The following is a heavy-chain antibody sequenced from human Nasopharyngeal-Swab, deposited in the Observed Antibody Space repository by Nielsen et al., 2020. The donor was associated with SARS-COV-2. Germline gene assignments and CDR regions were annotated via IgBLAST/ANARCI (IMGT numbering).Heavy chain of an antibody. D-gene: IGHD5-18*01. CDR3: ARVAPLGPAMATAHFDY. Sequence: SVKVSCKASGGTFSSYAISWVRQAPGQGLEWMGGIIPIFGTANYAQKFQGRVMITADESTSTAYMELSSLRSEDTAVYYCARVAPLGPAMATAHFDYWGQGTLVTVSS. V-gene: IGHV1-69*13. J-gene: IGHJ4*02. CDR1: GGTFSSYA. CDR2: IIPIFGTA.